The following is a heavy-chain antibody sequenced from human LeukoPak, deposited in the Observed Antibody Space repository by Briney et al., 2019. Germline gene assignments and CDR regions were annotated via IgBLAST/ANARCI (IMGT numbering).Heavy chain of an antibody. CDR2: IYYSGST. Sequence: PSQTLSLTCTVSGGSISSGGYYWSWIRQHPGKGLEWIGYIYYSGSTYYNPSLKSRVTISVDTSKNQFSLKLSSVTAADTAVYYCARLLDSSGYYPFDYWGQGTLVTVPS. CDR3: ARLLDSSGYYPFDY. V-gene: IGHV4-31*03. CDR1: GGSISSGGYY. D-gene: IGHD3-22*01. J-gene: IGHJ4*02.